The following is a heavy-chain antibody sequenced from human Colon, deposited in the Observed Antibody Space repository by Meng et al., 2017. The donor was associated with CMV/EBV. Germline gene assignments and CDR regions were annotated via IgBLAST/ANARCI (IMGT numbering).Heavy chain of an antibody. CDR2: ISYSGST. D-gene: IGHD6-19*01. CDR3: ARHQRQWVDGGWFDP. CDR1: GGSISSISYY. J-gene: IGHJ5*02. Sequence: SETLSLTCSVSGGSISSISYYWGWIRQPPGKGLEWIGSISYSGSTYDNPSLKNRLNISVDTSKNQFSLKLSSVTAADTALYYCARHQRQWVDGGWFDPWGQGTLVTVSS. V-gene: IGHV4-39*01.